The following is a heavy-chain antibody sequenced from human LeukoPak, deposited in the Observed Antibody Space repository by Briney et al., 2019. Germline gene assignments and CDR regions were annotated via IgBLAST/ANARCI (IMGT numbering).Heavy chain of an antibody. V-gene: IGHV4-59*12. CDR1: GGSISGYH. CDR3: GRDFYGSGIYFDY. J-gene: IGHJ4*02. CDR2: IYYSGST. D-gene: IGHD3-10*01. Sequence: SETLSLTCNVSGGSISGYHWSWIRQPPGKGLEWLGYIYYSGSTFYNPSLKSRVTISVDTSKNQFSLKLTSVTAADTAVYYCGRDFYGSGIYFDYWGQGTLVTVSS.